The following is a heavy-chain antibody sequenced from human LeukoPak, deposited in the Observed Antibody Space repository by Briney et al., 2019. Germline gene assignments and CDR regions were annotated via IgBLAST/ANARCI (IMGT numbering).Heavy chain of an antibody. CDR3: ARDKYGAYFDS. CDR1: GFTFSSYW. J-gene: IGHJ4*02. V-gene: IGHV3-7*04. D-gene: IGHD4-17*01. CDR2: IKPDGSEK. Sequence: PGGSLRLSCEASGFTFSSYWMDWVRQAPGQGLEWVANIKPDGSEKYYGDSVKGRFTISRDNAKNSLYLQMNSLRVEDTAVYYCARDKYGAYFDSWGQGTLVTVSS.